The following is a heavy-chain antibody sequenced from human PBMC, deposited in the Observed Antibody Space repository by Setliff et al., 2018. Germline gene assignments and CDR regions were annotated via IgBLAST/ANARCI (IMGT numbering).Heavy chain of an antibody. D-gene: IGHD3-22*01. CDR1: GGSISSYY. CDR2: IHTSGT. J-gene: IGHJ4*02. Sequence: PSETLSLTCSVSGGSISSYYWSWIRQPPGKGLEWIGNIHTSGTNYNPSLKSRVTISVDTSKNQFSLKVNSVTAADTAVYYCARGADYHDTSGYSHWGQGTLVTVSS. V-gene: IGHV4-4*08. CDR3: ARGADYHDTSGYSH.